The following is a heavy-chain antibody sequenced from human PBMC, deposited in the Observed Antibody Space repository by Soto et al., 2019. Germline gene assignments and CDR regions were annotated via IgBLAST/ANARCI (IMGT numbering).Heavy chain of an antibody. Sequence: PGGSLRLSCAASGFTFSSYAMHWVRQAPGKGLEWVAVISYDGSDKYYADSVKGRFTISRDNSKNTLYLQMNSLRAEDTAVYYCAREWALHRRSAAGTKNAFDIWGQGTMVTVSS. CDR1: GFTFSSYA. CDR2: ISYDGSDK. J-gene: IGHJ3*02. CDR3: AREWALHRRSAAGTKNAFDI. D-gene: IGHD6-13*01. V-gene: IGHV3-30-3*01.